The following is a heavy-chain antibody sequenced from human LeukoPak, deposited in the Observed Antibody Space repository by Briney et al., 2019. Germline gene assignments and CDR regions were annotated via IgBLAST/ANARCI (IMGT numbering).Heavy chain of an antibody. CDR2: ISSDSTYI. Sequence: GGTLRLSCAASGFTFSSYGLSWVRRAPPGGVEEVSSISSDSTYISYADSLKGRFTISRDNANNSLYLQMNSLRAEDTAVYYCARGGSSGPYYFDYWGQGTLVTVSS. CDR1: GFTFSSYG. D-gene: IGHD6-19*01. V-gene: IGHV3-21*01. J-gene: IGHJ4*02. CDR3: ARGGSSGPYYFDY.